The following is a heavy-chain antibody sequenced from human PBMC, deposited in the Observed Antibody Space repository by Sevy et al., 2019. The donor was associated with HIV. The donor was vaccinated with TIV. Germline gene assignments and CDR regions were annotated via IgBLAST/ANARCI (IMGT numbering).Heavy chain of an antibody. CDR2: SDFSGNNI. J-gene: IGHJ6*01. CDR1: GFKFSDYY. D-gene: IGHD3-3*01. Sequence: GGSLRLSCLASGFKFSDYYMAWIRQVPGKGLEWVSYSDFSGNNIYNVDSVEGRFTLSRDNAENSLYLQMNSLTAEDTAVYYCARFYDFWCGSPPPRYDYAVDAWGQGTTVTVSS. CDR3: ARFYDFWCGSPPPRYDYAVDA. V-gene: IGHV3-11*01.